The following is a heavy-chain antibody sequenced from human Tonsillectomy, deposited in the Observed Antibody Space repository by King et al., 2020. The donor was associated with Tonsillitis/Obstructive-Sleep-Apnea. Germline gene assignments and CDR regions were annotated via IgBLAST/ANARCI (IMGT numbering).Heavy chain of an antibody. Sequence: VQLVESGAEVKKPGASVKVSCTASGYTFTSYGISWVRQAPGQGLEWMGWISAYNGNTNYAQKLQGRVTMTTDTSTSTAYMELRSLRSDDTAVYYCARRVYSSSSPYWFDPWGQGTLVTVSS. V-gene: IGHV1-18*01. CDR1: GYTFTSYG. J-gene: IGHJ5*02. D-gene: IGHD6-6*01. CDR2: ISAYNGNT. CDR3: ARRVYSSSSPYWFDP.